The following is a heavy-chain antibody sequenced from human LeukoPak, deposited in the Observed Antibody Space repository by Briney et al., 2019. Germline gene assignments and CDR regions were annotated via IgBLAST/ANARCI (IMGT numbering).Heavy chain of an antibody. CDR2: IYYSGST. CDR1: GGSISNYY. D-gene: IGHD3-22*01. V-gene: IGHV4-59*12. J-gene: IGHJ4*02. CDR3: ARDRSDSSGYYYFFDD. Sequence: SETLSLTCTVSGGSISNYYWSWIRQPPGKGLEWIGYIYYSGSTNYNPSLKSRVTISVDTSKNQFSLKLSSVTAADTAVYYCARDRSDSSGYYYFFDDWGQGTLVTVSS.